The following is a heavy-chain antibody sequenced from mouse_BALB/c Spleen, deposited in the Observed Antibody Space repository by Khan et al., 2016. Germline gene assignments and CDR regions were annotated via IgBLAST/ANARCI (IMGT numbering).Heavy chain of an antibody. CDR2: INPSTGYT. D-gene: IGHD1-1*01. CDR3: ARSGDYGSHDY. J-gene: IGHJ2*01. CDR1: GYTFTSYW. Sequence: QVQLKESGAELAKPGASVKMSCKASGYTFTSYWMHWVKQRPGQGLEWIGYINPSTGYTEYNQKFKDKATLTADKSSSTAYMQLSSLTSEDSAVSYCARSGDYGSHDYWGQGTTLTVSS. V-gene: IGHV1-7*01.